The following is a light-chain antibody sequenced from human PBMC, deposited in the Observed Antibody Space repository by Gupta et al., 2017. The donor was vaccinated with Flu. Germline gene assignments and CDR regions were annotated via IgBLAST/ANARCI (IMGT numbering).Light chain of an antibody. J-gene: IGLJ3*02. CDR3: AAWDDSLNGLV. Sequence: QSVLTQPPSVSGTPGQRVTISCSGSSSHIGRNSVNWYQQLPGTAPKLLIFSNNQRPSGVPDRFAGSKFGTSASLAISGLQSEDEADYYCAAWDDSLNGLVFGGGTKLTVL. V-gene: IGLV1-44*01. CDR1: SSHIGRNS. CDR2: SNN.